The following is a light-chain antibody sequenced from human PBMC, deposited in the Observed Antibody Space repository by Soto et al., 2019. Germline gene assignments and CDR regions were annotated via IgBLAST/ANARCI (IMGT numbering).Light chain of an antibody. CDR2: EGH. CDR3: CLYVGATTYV. Sequence: QPAALSWSLGHSITSSGTGNSDFVGSFSLVSWYQQHPGTAPKAMISEGHRRPSGVPDRFSGSSSVTTASLTISGLQADEEADYYCCLYVGATTYVFGTGTKVTAL. V-gene: IGLV2-23*01. CDR1: SDFVGSFSL. J-gene: IGLJ1*01.